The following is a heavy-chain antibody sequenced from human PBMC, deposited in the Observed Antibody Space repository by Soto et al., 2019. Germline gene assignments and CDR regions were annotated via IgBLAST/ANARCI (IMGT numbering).Heavy chain of an antibody. D-gene: IGHD3-10*01. CDR3: AKSLRGIIIVFDY. CDR1: GFTVSSNY. V-gene: IGHV3-66*01. J-gene: IGHJ4*02. Sequence: GGSLRLSCAASGFTVSSNYMSWVRQAPGKGPEWVSVTYSGGSTYYADSVKGRFTISRDNSKNTLYLQMNSLRADDTAVYYCAKSLRGIIIVFDYWGQGTLVTVSS. CDR2: TYSGGST.